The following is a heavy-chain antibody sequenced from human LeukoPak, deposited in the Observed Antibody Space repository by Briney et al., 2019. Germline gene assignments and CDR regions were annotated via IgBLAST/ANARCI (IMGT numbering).Heavy chain of an antibody. V-gene: IGHV3-48*04. CDR3: AKDISGSGSYYLDY. CDR2: ISSSSSTM. CDR1: GFTFSSYS. D-gene: IGHD3-10*01. J-gene: IGHJ4*02. Sequence: GGSLRLSCAASGFTFSSYSMNWVRQAPGKGLEWVSYISSSSSTMYYADSVKGRFTISRDNAKNSLYLQMNSLRAEDTALYYCAKDISGSGSYYLDYWGQGTLVTVSS.